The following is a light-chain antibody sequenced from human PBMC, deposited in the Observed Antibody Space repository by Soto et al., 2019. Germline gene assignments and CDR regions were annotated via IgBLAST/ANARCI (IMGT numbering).Light chain of an antibody. CDR3: QQRSNWS. CDR1: QSVGSY. V-gene: IGKV3-11*01. Sequence: PGDRATLSCTASQSVGSYLAWYQQKPGQAPRLLIYDASNRATDIPARFSGSGSGTDFTLTISSLEPEDFAVYYCQQRSNWSFGQGTRLEIK. J-gene: IGKJ5*01. CDR2: DAS.